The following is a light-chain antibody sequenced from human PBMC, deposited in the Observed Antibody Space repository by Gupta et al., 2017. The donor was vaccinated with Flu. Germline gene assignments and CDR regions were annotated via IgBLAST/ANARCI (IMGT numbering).Light chain of an antibody. Sequence: QSALTQPPSASGSPGQSITISCTGTSSDIGAYKYVSWHQQHAGKAPKLIMYEVTKRPSGVPDRFSGSKSGNTESLTVSGLQAEDEGDDYCSSHTVSDTFVFGTGTAVTVL. CDR3: SSHTVSDTFV. CDR2: EVT. V-gene: IGLV2-8*01. CDR1: SSDIGAYKY. J-gene: IGLJ1*01.